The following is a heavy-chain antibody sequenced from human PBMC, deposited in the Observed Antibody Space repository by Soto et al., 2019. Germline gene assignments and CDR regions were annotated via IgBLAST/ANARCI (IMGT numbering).Heavy chain of an antibody. CDR2: ITAYHGST. CDR3: ARPYCDGECLLGLKRTNDAFDV. J-gene: IGHJ3*01. V-gene: IGHV1-18*01. D-gene: IGHD2-21*01. Sequence: QVQLEQSGAEVKKPGDSVKVSCKASGYTFTTYGISWVRQAPGQVLEWMGWITAYHGSTNYAQNLRGRVPLTTDTSTSTAYMELRSLRSDDTAVYYCARPYCDGECLLGLKRTNDAFDVWGQGTTVTVSS. CDR1: GYTFTTYG.